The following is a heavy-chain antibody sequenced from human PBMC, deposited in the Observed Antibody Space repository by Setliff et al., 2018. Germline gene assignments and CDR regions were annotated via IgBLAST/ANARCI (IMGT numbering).Heavy chain of an antibody. V-gene: IGHV4-39*07. CDR1: GGSISTTDYY. J-gene: IGHJ6*03. CDR3: AREQWLDPPGYYYMDV. D-gene: IGHD6-19*01. Sequence: SETLSLTCTVSGGSISTTDYYWGWIRQPPGKGLEWIGCVYYSGNTYYSPSLKSRVTLSVDTSKNQFSLKLNSVTAADMAVYYCAREQWLDPPGYYYMDVWAKGTTVTVSS. CDR2: VYYSGNT.